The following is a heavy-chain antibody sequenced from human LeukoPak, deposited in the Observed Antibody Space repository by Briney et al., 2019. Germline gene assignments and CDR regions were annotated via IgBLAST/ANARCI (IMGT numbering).Heavy chain of an antibody. CDR1: GFTFSSYA. CDR2: ISGSGGST. V-gene: IGHV3-23*01. CDR3: ARIEYSSSSGDY. J-gene: IGHJ4*02. D-gene: IGHD6-6*01. Sequence: GGSLRLSCAASGFTFSSYAMSWVRQAPGKGLEWVSAISGSGGSTYYADSVKGRFTISRDNSKNTLYLQMNSLRAEDTAVYYCARIEYSSSSGDYWGQGTLVTVSS.